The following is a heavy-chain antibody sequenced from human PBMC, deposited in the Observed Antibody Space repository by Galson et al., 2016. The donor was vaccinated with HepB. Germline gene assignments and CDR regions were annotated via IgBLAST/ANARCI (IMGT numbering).Heavy chain of an antibody. CDR3: ATSNSRIGSDLRRTDY. CDR2: ITGGGRHT. Sequence: SLRLSCAASGFTFSNCAMTWVRQAPGKGLEWVSAITGGGRHTYYADSVKGRFTISRDNSKNTLYLQMNSLRAEDTAVYYCATSNSRIGSDLRRTDYWGQGTLVTVSS. CDR1: GFTFSNCA. V-gene: IGHV3-23*01. J-gene: IGHJ4*02. D-gene: IGHD4-23*01.